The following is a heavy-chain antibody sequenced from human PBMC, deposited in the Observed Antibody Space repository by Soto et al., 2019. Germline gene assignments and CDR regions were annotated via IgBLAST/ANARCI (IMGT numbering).Heavy chain of an antibody. D-gene: IGHD2-8*01. CDR3: ASAGRNGGYFDY. CDR1: GYTFTSYG. J-gene: IGHJ4*02. Sequence: QVQLVQSGAEVKKPGASVKVSCKASGYTFTSYGISWVRQAPGQGLEWMGWISAYDGNTNYAQKLQGKVTMTTDTSTRTAYMALRSLRSDDTAVYFCASAGRNGGYFDYWGQGTLVTVSS. CDR2: ISAYDGNT. V-gene: IGHV1-18*01.